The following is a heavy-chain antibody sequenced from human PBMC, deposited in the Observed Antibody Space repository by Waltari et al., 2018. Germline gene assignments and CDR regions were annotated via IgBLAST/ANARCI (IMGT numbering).Heavy chain of an antibody. CDR3: ARSGRQENWFDP. J-gene: IGHJ5*02. Sequence: DVQLVESGGGLVRPGGSVRLSCEASGSTFGDYTFNWVRQPPGKGLAWLSSISSRGTYIYYKDAVKGRFIISRDNTKNSLYLQMDGLRADDTAVYYCARSGRQENWFDPWGQGILVTVSS. V-gene: IGHV3-21*02. CDR1: GSTFGDYT. D-gene: IGHD2-15*01. CDR2: ISSRGTYI.